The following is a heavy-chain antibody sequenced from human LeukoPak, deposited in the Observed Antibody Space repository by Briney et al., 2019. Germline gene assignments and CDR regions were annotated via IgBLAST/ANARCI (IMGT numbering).Heavy chain of an antibody. V-gene: IGHV3-74*01. Sequence: GGSLRLSCAASGFTFSSYWMHWVRQAPGKGLVWVSRISDGGSTTTYADSVKGRFTISRDNAKNTLYLQMNGLRAEDTAVYYCAKAFYYYGMDVWGQGTTVTVSS. J-gene: IGHJ6*02. CDR2: ISDGGSTT. CDR1: GFTFSSYW. CDR3: AKAFYYYGMDV.